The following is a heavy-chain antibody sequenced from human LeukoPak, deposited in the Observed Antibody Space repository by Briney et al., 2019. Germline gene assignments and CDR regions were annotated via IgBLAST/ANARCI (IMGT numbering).Heavy chain of an antibody. V-gene: IGHV1-18*01. CDR2: ISAYNGNT. D-gene: IGHD1-26*01. CDR1: GYTFTSYG. Sequence: GASVKVSCKASGYTFTSYGISWVRQAPGQGLEWMGWISAYNGNTNYAQKLQGRVTMTTDTSTSTAYMELRSLRSDDTAVYYCARDRASRVGLNWFDPWGQGTLVTVSS. CDR3: ARDRASRVGLNWFDP. J-gene: IGHJ5*02.